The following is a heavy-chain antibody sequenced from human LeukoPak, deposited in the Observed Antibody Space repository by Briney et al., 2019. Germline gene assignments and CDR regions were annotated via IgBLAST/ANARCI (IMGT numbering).Heavy chain of an antibody. CDR1: GGSISSYY. D-gene: IGHD3-16*01. J-gene: IGHJ5*02. CDR2: IYYSGST. Sequence: SETLSLTCTVSGGSISSYYWSWIRQPPGKGLEWIGYIYYSGSTNYNPSLKSRVTISVDTSKNQFSLKLSSVTAADTAVYYCARAGGTRGSYNWFDPWGRGTLVTVSS. CDR3: ARAGGTRGSYNWFDP. V-gene: IGHV4-59*01.